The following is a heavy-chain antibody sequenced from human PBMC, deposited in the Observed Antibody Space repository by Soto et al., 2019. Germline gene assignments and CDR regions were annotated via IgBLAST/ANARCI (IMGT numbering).Heavy chain of an antibody. CDR1: GFTFSSYA. CDR2: ISGSGGST. D-gene: IGHD1-26*01. J-gene: IGHJ6*03. Sequence: EVQLLESGGGLVQPGGSLRLSCSASGFTFSSYAISWVRQAPGKGLEWVSAISGSGGSTYYADSVKGRFTISRDNSKSTLYLQMISLRAEDTAVYYCAKGVGYMDVWGKGTTVTVSS. CDR3: AKGVGYMDV. V-gene: IGHV3-23*01.